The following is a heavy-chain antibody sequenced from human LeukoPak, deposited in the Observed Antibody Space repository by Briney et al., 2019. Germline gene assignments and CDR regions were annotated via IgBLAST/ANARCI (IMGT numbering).Heavy chain of an antibody. J-gene: IGHJ4*02. CDR3: ARVRGSNYYFDY. V-gene: IGHV3-21*01. CDR1: GFTFRSYS. CDR2: ISYSSSYT. Sequence: GSLRLSCAASGFTFRSYSMNWVRQAPGKGLEWVSSISYSSSYTYYADSVKGRFTISRDNAKNSLYLQMNSLGAEDTAVYYCARVRGSNYYFDYWGQGTLVTVSS. D-gene: IGHD6-13*01.